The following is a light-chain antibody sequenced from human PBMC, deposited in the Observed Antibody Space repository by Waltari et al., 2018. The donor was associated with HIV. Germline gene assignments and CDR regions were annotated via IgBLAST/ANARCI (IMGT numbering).Light chain of an antibody. V-gene: IGLV1-47*01. CDR3: AAWDDSLKNYV. CDR2: RNN. Sequence: QSVLTQPPSASGTPGQRVAISCSGSSSNIGRNSVSWYQQVPGAAPKLLLYRNNQRQSGVPDRFSGSKSGASASLAISGLRSDDEADYYCAAWDDSLKNYVFGTGTRVTVL. J-gene: IGLJ1*01. CDR1: SSNIGRNS.